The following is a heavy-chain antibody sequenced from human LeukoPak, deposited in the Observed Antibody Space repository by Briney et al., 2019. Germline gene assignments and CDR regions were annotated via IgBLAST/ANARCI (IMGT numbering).Heavy chain of an antibody. CDR3: ARANGYSSSYGY. CDR2: INWNGGST. J-gene: IGHJ4*02. CDR1: GFTFDDYG. D-gene: IGHD6-6*01. Sequence: GGSLRLSCAASGFTFDDYGMSWVRHAPGKGLEWVSGINWNGGSTGYADSVKGRFTISRDNAKNSLYLQMNSLRAEDTALYYCARANGYSSSYGYWGQGTLVTLSS. V-gene: IGHV3-20*04.